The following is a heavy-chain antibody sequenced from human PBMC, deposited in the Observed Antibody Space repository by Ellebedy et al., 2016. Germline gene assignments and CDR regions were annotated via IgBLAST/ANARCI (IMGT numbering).Heavy chain of an antibody. CDR3: ARDRYCSGGSCYSPYYGMDV. CDR2: ISAYNGNT. V-gene: IGHV1-18*04. D-gene: IGHD2-15*01. J-gene: IGHJ6*02. CDR1: GYTFTSYG. Sequence: ASVKVSCKASGYTFTSYGISWVRQAPGQGLEWMGWISAYNGNTNYAQKLQGRVTMTTDTSTSTAYMELRSLRSDDTAVYYCARDRYCSGGSCYSPYYGMDVWGQGTTVTVSS.